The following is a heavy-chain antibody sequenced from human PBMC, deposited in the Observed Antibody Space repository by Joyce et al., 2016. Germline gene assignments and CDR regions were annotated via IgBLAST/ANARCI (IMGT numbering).Heavy chain of an antibody. Sequence: QVHLVESGGGVVQPGRSLTLSCKASGFAFNSYGMVWVRQAPGTGREWGALISHDGSDKFYGDSVKGRITVARDNPENTLYLQMNTLRLDDTALYYCAKDRGRYGSGSYSLDYWGQGALVTVSS. CDR1: GFAFNSYG. CDR2: ISHDGSDK. J-gene: IGHJ4*02. CDR3: AKDRGRYGSGSYSLDY. V-gene: IGHV3-30*18. D-gene: IGHD3-10*01.